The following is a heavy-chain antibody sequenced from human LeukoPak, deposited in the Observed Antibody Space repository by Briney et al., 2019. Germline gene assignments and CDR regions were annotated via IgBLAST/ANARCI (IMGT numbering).Heavy chain of an antibody. CDR1: GGTFSSYA. Sequence: ASVKVSCKASGGTFSSYAISWVRQAPGQGLEWMGWISAYNGNTNYAQKLQGRVTMTTDTSTSTAYMELRSLRSDDTAVYYCARGAPGGWFDPWGQGTLVTVSS. V-gene: IGHV1-18*01. J-gene: IGHJ5*02. D-gene: IGHD4-23*01. CDR2: ISAYNGNT. CDR3: ARGAPGGWFDP.